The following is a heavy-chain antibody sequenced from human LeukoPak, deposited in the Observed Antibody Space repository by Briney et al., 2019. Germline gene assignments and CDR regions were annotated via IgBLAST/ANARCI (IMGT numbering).Heavy chain of an antibody. CDR3: TREKTYSSSWYCYYYYGMDV. CDR1: GFTFGDYA. V-gene: IGHV3-49*04. J-gene: IGHJ6*02. D-gene: IGHD6-13*01. Sequence: GGSLRLSCTASGFTFGDYAMSWVRQAPGKGLEWVGFIRSKAYGGTTEYAASVKGRFTISRDDSKSIAYLQMNSLKTEDTAVYYCTREKTYSSSWYCYYYYGMDVWGQGTTVTVSS. CDR2: IRSKAYGGTT.